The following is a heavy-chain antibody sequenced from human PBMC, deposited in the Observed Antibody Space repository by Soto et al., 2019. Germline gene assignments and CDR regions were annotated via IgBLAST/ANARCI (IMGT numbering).Heavy chain of an antibody. D-gene: IGHD3-10*01. V-gene: IGHV4-34*01. CDR2: INHSGST. Sequence: QVQLQQWGAGLLKPSETLSLTCAVYGGSFSGYYWSWIRQPPGTGLEWNGEINHSGSTNYNPSLKSRVTISVDTSKNQFSLKLSSVTAADTAVYYCARALFPLNYYGSGSSRDYFDYWGQGTLVTVSS. CDR3: ARALFPLNYYGSGSSRDYFDY. CDR1: GGSFSGYY. J-gene: IGHJ4*02.